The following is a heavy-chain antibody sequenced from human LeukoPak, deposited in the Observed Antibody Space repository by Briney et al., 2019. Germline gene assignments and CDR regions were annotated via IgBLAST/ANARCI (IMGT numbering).Heavy chain of an antibody. Sequence: ASVKVSCKASGYTFTSYYMHWVRQAPGQGLEWMGIINPSGGSTSYAQKFQGRVTMTRDTSTSTVYMELSSLRSEDTAVYYCARGGGTFGGVIVTPFDYWSQGTLVTVSS. V-gene: IGHV1-46*01. CDR3: ARGGGTFGGVIVTPFDY. CDR2: INPSGGST. D-gene: IGHD3-16*02. J-gene: IGHJ4*02. CDR1: GYTFTSYY.